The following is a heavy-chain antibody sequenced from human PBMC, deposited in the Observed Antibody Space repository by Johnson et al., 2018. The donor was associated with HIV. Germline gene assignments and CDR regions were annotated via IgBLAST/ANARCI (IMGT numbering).Heavy chain of an antibody. D-gene: IGHD5-24*01. CDR2: LYADGRT. CDR1: GFIVSSKY. CDR3: ARGCRDGYTCDAFDV. Sequence: VQLVESGGGVVRPGGSLRLSCAASGFIVSSKYMTWFRQAPGKGLEWVSVLYADGRTYSAGSVEGRVIISRDNSKNTLYLQMNGLRAEDTAVYFCARGCRDGYTCDAFDVWGQGTRVTVSS. V-gene: IGHV3-66*01. J-gene: IGHJ3*01.